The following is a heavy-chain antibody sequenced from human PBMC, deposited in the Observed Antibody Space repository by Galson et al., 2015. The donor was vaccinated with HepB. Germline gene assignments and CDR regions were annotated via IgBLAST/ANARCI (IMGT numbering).Heavy chain of an antibody. Sequence: SLRLSCAASGFTFSSYGMHWVRQAPGKGLEWVAVIWYDGSNKYYADSVKGRFTISRDNSKNTLYLQMNSLRAEDTAVYYCARDSDFWSGYYSVGGFQHWGQGTLVTVSS. J-gene: IGHJ1*01. V-gene: IGHV3-33*01. CDR3: ARDSDFWSGYYSVGGFQH. CDR1: GFTFSSYG. CDR2: IWYDGSNK. D-gene: IGHD3-3*01.